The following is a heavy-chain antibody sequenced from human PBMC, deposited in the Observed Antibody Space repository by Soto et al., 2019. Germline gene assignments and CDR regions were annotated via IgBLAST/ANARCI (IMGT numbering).Heavy chain of an antibody. V-gene: IGHV3-9*01. CDR3: AKEPRDCSSTSCYNWYFDL. CDR1: GFTFDDYA. CDR2: ISWNSGSI. Sequence: GGSLRLSCAASGFTFDDYAMHWVRQAPGKGLEWVSGISWNSGSIGYADSVKGRFTISRDNAKNSLYLQMNSLRAEDTALYYCAKEPRDCSSTSCYNWYFDLWGRGTLVTVSS. J-gene: IGHJ2*01. D-gene: IGHD2-2*02.